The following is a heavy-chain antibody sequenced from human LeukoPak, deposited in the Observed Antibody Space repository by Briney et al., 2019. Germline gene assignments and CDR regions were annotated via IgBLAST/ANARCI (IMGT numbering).Heavy chain of an antibody. D-gene: IGHD3-3*01. V-gene: IGHV4-34*01. J-gene: IGHJ6*02. CDR2: INHSGST. CDR3: AIGLGVANYYYYGMDV. Sequence: SETLSLTCAVYGGSFSTYYWSWIRQPPGKGLEWIGEINHSGSTNYNPSLKSRVTISVDTSKNQFSLKLSSVTAADTAVYYCAIGLGVANYYYYGMDVWGQGTTVTVSS. CDR1: GGSFSTYY.